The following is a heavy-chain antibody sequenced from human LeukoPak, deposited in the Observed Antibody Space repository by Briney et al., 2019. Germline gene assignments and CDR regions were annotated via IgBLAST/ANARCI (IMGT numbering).Heavy chain of an antibody. V-gene: IGHV3-30*18. CDR3: VKPSSSSSTWEAFDI. J-gene: IGHJ3*02. D-gene: IGHD6-6*01. Sequence: GTSLRLSCAASGFTFSSYGIHWVRQAPGKGLEWVAVISYHGKNKYYGDSVKGRFTISRDNSKNTLYLQMNSLRDEDTAVYYCVKPSSSSSTWEAFDIWGQGTLVTVSP. CDR2: ISYHGKNK. CDR1: GFTFSSYG.